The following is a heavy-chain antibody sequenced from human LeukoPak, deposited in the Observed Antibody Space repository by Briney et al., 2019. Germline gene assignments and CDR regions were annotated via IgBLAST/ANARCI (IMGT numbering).Heavy chain of an antibody. V-gene: IGHV4-61*02. J-gene: IGHJ5*02. D-gene: IGHD3-10*01. Sequence: SETLSLTCTVSGASISSGSHHWGWLRQPAGKGLEWLGRIYTSGSTYYNPSLKSRVSISVDMSKNQFSLKLSSVTAADTAVYYCARDKGGFLYFGEYDPWGQGTLVTVSP. CDR1: GASISSGSHH. CDR3: ARDKGGFLYFGEYDP. CDR2: IYTSGST.